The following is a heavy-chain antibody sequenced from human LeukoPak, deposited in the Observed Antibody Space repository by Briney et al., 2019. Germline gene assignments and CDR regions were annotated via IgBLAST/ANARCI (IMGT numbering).Heavy chain of an antibody. CDR3: ARVPGLAGKYYYYYYMDV. V-gene: IGHV1-69*05. D-gene: IGHD6-19*01. CDR1: GGTFSSYA. Sequence: VASVKVSCKASGGTFSSYAISWVRQAPGQGLEWMGGIIPIFGTANYAQKFQGRVTITTDESTSTAYMELSSLRSEDTAVYYCARVPGLAGKYYYYYYMDVWGKGTTVTVSS. J-gene: IGHJ6*03. CDR2: IIPIFGTA.